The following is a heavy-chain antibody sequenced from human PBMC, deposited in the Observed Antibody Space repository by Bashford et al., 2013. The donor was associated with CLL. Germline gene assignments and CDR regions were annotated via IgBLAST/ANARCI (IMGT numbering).Heavy chain of an antibody. J-gene: IGHJ6*02. CDR1: GFTFTTYS. V-gene: IGHV3-21*01. CDR2: ISSSSSI. CDR3: ASDRNGMDV. Sequence: GGSLRLSCTASGFTFTTYSMNSGPPGSRGRAWRWVSSISSSSSIYYADSVRGRFTISRDNAKNSLYLQMNSLRAEDTAVYYCASDRNGMDVWGQGTTVTVSS.